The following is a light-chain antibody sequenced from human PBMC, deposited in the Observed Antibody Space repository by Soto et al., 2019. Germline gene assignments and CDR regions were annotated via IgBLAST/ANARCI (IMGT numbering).Light chain of an antibody. J-gene: IGLJ3*02. V-gene: IGLV1-47*01. CDR1: ASNIGSHS. CDR3: AAWDDSLSGWV. Sequence: QSVLTQPPSASGTPGQRVTISCAGSASNIGSHSVYWYQQLPGTAPKLLIYRNNQRPSGVPDRFSGSKSGTSASLAISGLRSEAEADYYCAAWDDSLSGWVFGGGTKLTVL. CDR2: RNN.